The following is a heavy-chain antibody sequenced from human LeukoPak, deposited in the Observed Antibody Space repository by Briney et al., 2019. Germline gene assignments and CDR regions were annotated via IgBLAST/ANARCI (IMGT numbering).Heavy chain of an antibody. CDR2: IYYSGST. D-gene: IGHD5-18*01. V-gene: IGHV4-39*01. Sequence: SETLSLTCTVSGGSISSSSYYWGWIRQPPGKGLEWIGSIYYSGSTYYNLSLKSRVTISVDTSKNQFSLKLSSVTAADTAVYYCARGGYSYGYDWFDPWGQGTLVTVSS. J-gene: IGHJ5*02. CDR3: ARGGYSYGYDWFDP. CDR1: GGSISSSSYY.